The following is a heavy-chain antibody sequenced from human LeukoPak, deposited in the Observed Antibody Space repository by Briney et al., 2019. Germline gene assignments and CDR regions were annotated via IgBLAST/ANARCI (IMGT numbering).Heavy chain of an antibody. CDR2: IKQDGSMK. Sequence: GGSLRLSCAASEFTFSRYWMSWVRQAPGKGLEWVANIKQDGSMKYYLDSVKGRLTVSRDNAKNSVFLQINSLRAEDTAIYYCARIGYSSSSFDYWGQGTLVTVSS. V-gene: IGHV3-7*03. CDR3: ARIGYSSSSFDY. J-gene: IGHJ4*02. D-gene: IGHD6-6*01. CDR1: EFTFSRYW.